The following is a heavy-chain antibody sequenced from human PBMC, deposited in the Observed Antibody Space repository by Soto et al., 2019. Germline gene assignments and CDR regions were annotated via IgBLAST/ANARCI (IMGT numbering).Heavy chain of an antibody. Sequence: GGSLRLSCAASGFTFSSYAMSWVRQAPGKGLEWVSAISGSGGSTYYADSVKGRFTISRDNSKNTLYLQMNSLRAEDTAVYYCAKGGAGVYAINPLYYFDYWGQGTLVTVSS. CDR2: ISGSGGST. V-gene: IGHV3-23*01. CDR1: GFTFSSYA. J-gene: IGHJ4*02. D-gene: IGHD2-8*01. CDR3: AKGGAGVYAINPLYYFDY.